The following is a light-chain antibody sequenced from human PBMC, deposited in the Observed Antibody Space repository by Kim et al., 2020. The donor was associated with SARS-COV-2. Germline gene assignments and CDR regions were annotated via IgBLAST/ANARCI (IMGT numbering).Light chain of an antibody. CDR3: QSYDSSILV. J-gene: IGLJ3*02. V-gene: IGLV6-57*03. CDR2: EDD. Sequence: KTVTISCTRSSGGIDIKYVHWYQQRPGSAPTAGIFEDDQRPSGVPDRFSASIDTSSNSASLTISGLKTEDEADYYCQSYDSSILVFGGGTQLTVL. CDR1: SGGIDIKY.